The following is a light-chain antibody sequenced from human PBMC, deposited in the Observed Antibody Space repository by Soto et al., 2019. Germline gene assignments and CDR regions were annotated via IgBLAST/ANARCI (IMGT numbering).Light chain of an antibody. Sequence: DCVMTQSPLSLAVTPGEPAAISCRSNQSLLHSNGKNYLDWFLQKPGQSPQVLINLGSNRASGVRDRCNGSGSGKDFTLKISRVEAKDVGVYYCMQGLHIPITFGTGTRLEIK. V-gene: IGKV2-28*01. CDR2: LGS. J-gene: IGKJ5*01. CDR3: MQGLHIPIT. CDR1: QSLLHSNGKNY.